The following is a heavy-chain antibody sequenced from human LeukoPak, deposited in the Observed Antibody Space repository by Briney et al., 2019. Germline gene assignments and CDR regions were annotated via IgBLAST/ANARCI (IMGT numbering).Heavy chain of an antibody. J-gene: IGHJ4*02. D-gene: IGHD3-10*01. CDR1: GGSISSGDYY. CDR3: ARGFSYYYGSGSYYNVGFDY. V-gene: IGHV4-30-4*01. CDR2: IYYSGST. Sequence: PSETLSLTCTVSGGSISSGDYYWSWIRQPPGKGLEWIGYIYYSGSTYYNPSLKSRVTISVDTSKNQFSLKPSSVTAADTAVYYCARGFSYYYGSGSYYNVGFDYWGQGTLVTVSS.